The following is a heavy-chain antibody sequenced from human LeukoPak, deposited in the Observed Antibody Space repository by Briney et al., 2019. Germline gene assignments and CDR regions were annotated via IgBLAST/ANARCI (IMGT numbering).Heavy chain of an antibody. CDR2: IKQDGSEK. V-gene: IGHV3-7*01. D-gene: IGHD6-19*01. CDR1: GFTFSSYW. Sequence: GGSLRLSCAASGFTFSSYWMSWVRQAPGKGLEWVANIKQDGSEKYYVDSVKGRFTISRDNAKNSLYLQMNSLRAEDTAVYYCAREVPEGYSSGWYTHGLMDAWGKGTTVTVSS. J-gene: IGHJ6*03. CDR3: AREVPEGYSSGWYTHGLMDA.